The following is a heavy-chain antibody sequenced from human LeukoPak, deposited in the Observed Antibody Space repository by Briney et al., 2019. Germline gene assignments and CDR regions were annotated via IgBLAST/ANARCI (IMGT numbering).Heavy chain of an antibody. CDR1: GYTFTDYG. CDR3: ARRLGRSFDY. Sequence: ASVKVSCKASGYTFTDYGMHWVRQAPGERLEWMGWINIGNGNTKYSQNFQGRITITRDTSATTAYMDLSSLRSEDTAMYYCARRLGRSFDYWSQGTLVTVSS. CDR2: INIGNGNT. J-gene: IGHJ4*02. V-gene: IGHV1-3*04. D-gene: IGHD2-21*01.